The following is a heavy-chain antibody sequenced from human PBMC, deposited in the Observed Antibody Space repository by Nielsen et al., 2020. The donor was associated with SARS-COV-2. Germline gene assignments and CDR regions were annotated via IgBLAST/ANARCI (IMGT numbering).Heavy chain of an antibody. CDR2: VSRDGSDT. CDR3: AKDVWSGAHQIGPDY. CDR1: GFTFTNYG. J-gene: IGHJ4*02. Sequence: GGSLRLSCAASGFTFTNYGMHWVRQVAGKGLEWVAIVSRDGSDTFYVDSLEGRFTISRDNSKNTVYLEMNSLRAEDTAVYHCAKDVWSGAHQIGPDYWGQGTLVTVSS. V-gene: IGHV3-30*18. D-gene: IGHD3-3*01.